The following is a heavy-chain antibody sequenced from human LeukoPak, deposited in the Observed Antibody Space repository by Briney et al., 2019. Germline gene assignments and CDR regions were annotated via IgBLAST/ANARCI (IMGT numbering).Heavy chain of an antibody. J-gene: IGHJ5*02. Sequence: GESLRLSCAASGFTFSSYAMSWVRQAPGKGLQWVSAISGSGDNAYYADSVKGRFTISRDNSKNTLYLQMNSLRAEDTAVYYCAKDSRTFDPWGQGTLVTVSS. CDR2: ISGSGDNA. V-gene: IGHV3-23*01. CDR1: GFTFSSYA. CDR3: AKDSRTFDP. D-gene: IGHD3/OR15-3a*01.